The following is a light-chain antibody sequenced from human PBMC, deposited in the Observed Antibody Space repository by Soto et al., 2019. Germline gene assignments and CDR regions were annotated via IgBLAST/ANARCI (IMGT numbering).Light chain of an antibody. CDR3: QQYGTLIT. CDR2: DAS. V-gene: IGKV3-11*01. Sequence: EIVLTQSPATLSLSPGERATLSCRASQSVSSHLAWFQQRPGQAPRLLIYDASNRATGIPARFSGRGSGTDFTLTISSLEPEDFAVYYCQQYGTLITLGQGTRLEIK. J-gene: IGKJ5*01. CDR1: QSVSSH.